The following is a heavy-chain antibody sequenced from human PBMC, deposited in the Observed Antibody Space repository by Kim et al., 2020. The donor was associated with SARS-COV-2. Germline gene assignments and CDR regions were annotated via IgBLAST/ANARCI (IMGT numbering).Heavy chain of an antibody. J-gene: IGHJ3*02. CDR3: ASPTGYSSGWYGDAFDI. V-gene: IGHV1-69*01. D-gene: IGHD6-19*01. Sequence: FQGRVTITADESTSTAYMELSSLRSEDTAVYYCASPTGYSSGWYGDAFDIWGQGTMVTVSS.